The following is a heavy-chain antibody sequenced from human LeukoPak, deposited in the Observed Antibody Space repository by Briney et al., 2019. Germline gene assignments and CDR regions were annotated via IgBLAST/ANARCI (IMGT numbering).Heavy chain of an antibody. Sequence: SETLSLTCTVSGDSMSRDYYFWGWVRQPPGKGLEWIGYIYYSGSTNYNPSLKSRVTISVDTSKNQFSLKLSSVTAANTAVYYCARRITMVRGEFDPWGQGTLVTVSS. CDR1: GDSMSRDYYF. J-gene: IGHJ5*02. CDR3: ARRITMVRGEFDP. CDR2: IYYSGST. D-gene: IGHD3-10*01. V-gene: IGHV4-61*01.